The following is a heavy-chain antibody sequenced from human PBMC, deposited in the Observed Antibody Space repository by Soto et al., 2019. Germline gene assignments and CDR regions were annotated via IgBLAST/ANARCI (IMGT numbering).Heavy chain of an antibody. J-gene: IGHJ6*02. CDR2: IYSGGST. CDR1: GFTSVGP. Sequence: GGSLRLSCAASGFTSVGPDWVRQAPGKGLEWVSVIYSGGSTYYADSVKGRFTISRDNSKNTPYLQMNSLRAEDTAVYYCARATEYYYGSGSYPPGMDVWGQGTTVTVS. D-gene: IGHD3-10*01. CDR3: ARATEYYYGSGSYPPGMDV. V-gene: IGHV3-53*01.